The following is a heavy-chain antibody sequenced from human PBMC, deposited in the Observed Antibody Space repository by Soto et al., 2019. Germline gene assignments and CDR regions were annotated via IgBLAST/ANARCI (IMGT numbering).Heavy chain of an antibody. Sequence: GGSLRLSCAASGFTFSSYAMSWVRQAPGKGLEWVSAISGSGGSTYYADSVKGRFTISRDNSKNTLYLQMNSLRAEDTAVYYCAKAPYYGSGSYYKTYVDYWGQGTLVTVSS. CDR1: GFTFSSYA. CDR3: AKAPYYGSGSYYKTYVDY. D-gene: IGHD3-10*01. J-gene: IGHJ4*02. V-gene: IGHV3-23*01. CDR2: ISGSGGST.